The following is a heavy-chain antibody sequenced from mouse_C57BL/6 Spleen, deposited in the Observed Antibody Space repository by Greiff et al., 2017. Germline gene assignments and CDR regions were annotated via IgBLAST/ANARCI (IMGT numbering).Heavy chain of an antibody. CDR2: IWTGGGT. V-gene: IGHV2-9-1*01. Sequence: VQLQQSGPGLVAPSQSLSITCTVSGFSLTSYAISWVRQPPGKGLEWLGVIWTGGGTNYNSALKSRLSISKDNSKSQVFLKMNSLQTDDTARYYCARNPHYGSSSYYYAMDYWGQGTSVTVSS. J-gene: IGHJ4*01. CDR1: GFSLTSYA. CDR3: ARNPHYGSSSYYYAMDY. D-gene: IGHD1-1*01.